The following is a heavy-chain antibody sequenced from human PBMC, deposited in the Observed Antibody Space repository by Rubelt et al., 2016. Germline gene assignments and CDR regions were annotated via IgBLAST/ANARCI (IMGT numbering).Heavy chain of an antibody. V-gene: IGHV3-23*01. J-gene: IGHJ4*02. CDR1: GFTFSSYA. D-gene: IGHD3/OR15-3a*01. Sequence: EVQLLESGGGLVQPGGSLRLSCAASGFTFSSYAMSWVRQAPGKGLEWVSAISGSGGSTYSADSVKGRFTISRDNSKNTLYLQMNSLRAEDTAVYYCAKGTGPRRGGTDYWGQGTLVTVSS. CDR2: ISGSGGST. CDR3: AKGTGPRRGGTDY.